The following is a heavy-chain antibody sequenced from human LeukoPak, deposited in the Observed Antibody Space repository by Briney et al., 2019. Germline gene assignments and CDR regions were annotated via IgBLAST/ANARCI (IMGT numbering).Heavy chain of an antibody. CDR2: ISSSGSTI. CDR3: ARGPYYFDY. CDR1: GFTFSSYE. Sequence: PGGSLTLSCAASGFTFSSYEMNWVRQAPGKGLEWVSYISSSGSTIYYADSVKGRFTISRDNAKNSLYLQMNSLRAEDTAVYYCARGPYYFDYWGQGTLVTVSS. J-gene: IGHJ4*02. V-gene: IGHV3-48*03.